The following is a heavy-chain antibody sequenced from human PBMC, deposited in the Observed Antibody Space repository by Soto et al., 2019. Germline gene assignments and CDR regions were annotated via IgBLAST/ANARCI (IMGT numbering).Heavy chain of an antibody. CDR2: IYYSGST. Sequence: PSETQSLTCTVSGGSVSSGSYYWSWIRQPPGKGLEWIGYIYYSGSTNYNPSLNSRVTISVDTSKNQFSLKLSSVTAADTVVYYCARAGDSGYDVDYWGQGTLVTVSS. D-gene: IGHD5-12*01. V-gene: IGHV4-61*01. CDR3: ARAGDSGYDVDY. CDR1: GGSVSSGSYY. J-gene: IGHJ4*02.